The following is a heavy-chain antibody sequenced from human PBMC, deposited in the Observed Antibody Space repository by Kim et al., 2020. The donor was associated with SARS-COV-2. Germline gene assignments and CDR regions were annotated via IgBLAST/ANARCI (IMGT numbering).Heavy chain of an antibody. D-gene: IGHD2-2*01. V-gene: IGHV4-39*01. Sequence: SETLSLTCSVSGDSISSSNYYWGWVRQPPGKGLESIGSIYYSGSTYYNPSLKSRVTMSVDTSKNQFSLKLSSVTAADTAVYYCARMRREGLIVPHKGWFDPWGQGTLVTVSS. CDR1: GDSISSSNYY. J-gene: IGHJ5*02. CDR2: IYYSGST. CDR3: ARMRREGLIVPHKGWFDP.